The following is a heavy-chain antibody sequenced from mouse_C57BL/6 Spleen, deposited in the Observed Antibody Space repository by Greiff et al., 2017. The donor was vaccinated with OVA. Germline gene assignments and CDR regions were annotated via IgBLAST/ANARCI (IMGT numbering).Heavy chain of an antibody. CDR3: ASDLEYDKGFDY. V-gene: IGHV5-4*01. CDR2: ISDGGSYT. D-gene: IGHD2-4*01. CDR1: GFTFTSYA. J-gene: IGHJ2*01. Sequence: EVQLVESGGGLVKPGGSLKLSCAASGFTFTSYAMSWVRQTPEKRLEWVATISDGGSYTYYPDNVKGRFTISTDNAKNNLYLQMSHLTSEDTAMYDCASDLEYDKGFDYWGQGTTLTVSS.